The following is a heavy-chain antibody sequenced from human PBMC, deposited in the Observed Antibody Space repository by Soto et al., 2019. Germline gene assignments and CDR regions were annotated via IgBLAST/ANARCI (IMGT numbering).Heavy chain of an antibody. CDR3: ASIYYYDSSGYYRPDY. Sequence: SVKLYCKTSGGTFSIYAISLVRQAPGQGLEWMGGIIPIFGTANYAQKFQGRVTITADESTSTAYMELSSLRSEDTAVYYCASIYYYDSSGYYRPDYWGQGTLVTVSS. D-gene: IGHD3-22*01. J-gene: IGHJ4*02. CDR2: IIPIFGTA. V-gene: IGHV1-69*13. CDR1: GGTFSIYA.